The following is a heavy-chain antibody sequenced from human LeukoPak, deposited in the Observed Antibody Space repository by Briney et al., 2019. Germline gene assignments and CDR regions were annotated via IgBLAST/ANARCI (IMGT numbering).Heavy chain of an antibody. CDR1: GYTFISFY. CDR3: ARHSLIGTTPFDY. D-gene: IGHD1-20*01. V-gene: IGHV1-46*01. CDR2: INPSGGST. J-gene: IGHJ4*02. Sequence: GASVKVSCKASGYTFISFYMHWVRQAPGQGLEWMGVINPSGGSTAYAQQFQGRVTMTRDTSTSKVYMELSSLRSEDTAVYYCARHSLIGTTPFDYWGQGTLVTVSS.